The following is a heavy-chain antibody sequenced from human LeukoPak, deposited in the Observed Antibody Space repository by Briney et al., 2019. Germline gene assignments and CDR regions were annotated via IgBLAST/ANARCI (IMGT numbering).Heavy chain of an antibody. CDR1: GGSFSGYY. Sequence: SETLSLTCTVSGGSFSGYYWSWIRQPPGKGLEWIGEINHSGSTNYNPSLKSRVTISIDTSKNQFSLKLSSVTAADTALYYCARGPGTWYYYWGQGTLVTVSS. J-gene: IGHJ4*02. V-gene: IGHV4-34*01. CDR3: ARGPGTWYYY. CDR2: INHSGST. D-gene: IGHD6-13*01.